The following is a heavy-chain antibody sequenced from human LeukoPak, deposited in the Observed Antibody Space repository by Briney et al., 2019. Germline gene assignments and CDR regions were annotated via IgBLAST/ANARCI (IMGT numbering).Heavy chain of an antibody. CDR2: ISAYNGNT. CDR1: GYTFTSYG. CDR3: ARASGSYYGDAFDI. V-gene: IGHV1-18*01. D-gene: IGHD1-26*01. J-gene: IGHJ3*02. Sequence: ASVKVSCKASGYTFTSYGISWVRQAPGQGLEWMGWISAYNGNTNYAQKLQGRVTVTTDTSTSTAYMELRSLRSDDTAVYYCARASGSYYGDAFDIWGQGTMVTVSS.